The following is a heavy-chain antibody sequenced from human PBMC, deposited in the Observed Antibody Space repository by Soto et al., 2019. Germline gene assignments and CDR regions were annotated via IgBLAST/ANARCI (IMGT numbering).Heavy chain of an antibody. CDR3: ARVTSRTYYYDSSGYLDY. D-gene: IGHD3-22*01. CDR2: ISRSSSTI. Sequence: GGSLILSCAASEFPFSSYSMNWVRQAPGKGLEWVSYISRSSSTIHYADSVKGRFTISRDNSKNTLYLQMNSLRAEDTAVYYCARVTSRTYYYDSSGYLDYWGQGTPVTVSS. V-gene: IGHV3-48*01. J-gene: IGHJ4*02. CDR1: EFPFSSYS.